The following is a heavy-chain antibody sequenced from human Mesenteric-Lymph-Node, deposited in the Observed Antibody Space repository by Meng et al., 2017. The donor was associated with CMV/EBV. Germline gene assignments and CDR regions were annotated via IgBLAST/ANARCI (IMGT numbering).Heavy chain of an antibody. CDR2: ISSSGSTI. D-gene: IGHD1-26*01. CDR3: ARASNSGSYHESYYLDY. V-gene: IGHV3-48*03. J-gene: IGHJ4*02. Sequence: GESLKISCAASGFTFSSYEMNWVRQAPGKGLEWVSYISSSGSTIYYADSVKGRFTISRDNAKNSLYLQMNSLRAEDTAVYFCARASNSGSYHESYYLDYWGQGTLVTVSS. CDR1: GFTFSSYE.